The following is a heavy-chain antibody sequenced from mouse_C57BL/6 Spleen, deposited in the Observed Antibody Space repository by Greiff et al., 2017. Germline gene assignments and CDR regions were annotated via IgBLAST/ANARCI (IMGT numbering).Heavy chain of an antibody. D-gene: IGHD1-1*01. CDR1: GFSLTSYA. CDR2: IWTGGGT. CDR3: ARKKSSATVVAHYAMDY. Sequence: QVQLQQSGPGLVAPSQSLSITCTVSGFSLTSYAISWVRQPPGKGLEWLGVIWTGGGTNYNSALKSRLSISKDNSKSQVFLKMNSLQTDDTARYYCARKKSSATVVAHYAMDYWGQGTSVTVSS. V-gene: IGHV2-9-1*01. J-gene: IGHJ4*01.